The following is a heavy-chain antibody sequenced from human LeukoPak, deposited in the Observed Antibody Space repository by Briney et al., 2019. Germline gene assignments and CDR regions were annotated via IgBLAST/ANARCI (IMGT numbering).Heavy chain of an antibody. Sequence: GGSLRLSCAASGFTVSSNYMNWVRQAPGKGLEWVSVIYGDGNTYYTDSVKGRFTIPRDNSKNTVLLQMNSLRAEDTAVYYCARASFYYDSRALDPWGQGALVTVSS. D-gene: IGHD3-22*01. CDR1: GFTVSSNY. V-gene: IGHV3-53*01. CDR3: ARASFYYDSRALDP. CDR2: IYGDGNT. J-gene: IGHJ5*02.